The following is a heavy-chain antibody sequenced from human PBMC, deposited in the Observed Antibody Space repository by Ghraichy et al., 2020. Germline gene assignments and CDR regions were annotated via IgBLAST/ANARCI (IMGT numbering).Heavy chain of an antibody. CDR2: IYYSGST. CDR1: GGSISSSSYY. J-gene: IGHJ2*01. CDR3: AASGWGRWYFDL. D-gene: IGHD6-19*01. Sequence: SETLSLTCTVSGGSISSSSYYWGWIRQPPGKGLEWIGSIYYSGSTYYNPSLKSRVTISVDTSKNQFSLKLSSVTAADTAVYYCAASGWGRWYFDLWGRGTLVTVSS. V-gene: IGHV4-39*01.